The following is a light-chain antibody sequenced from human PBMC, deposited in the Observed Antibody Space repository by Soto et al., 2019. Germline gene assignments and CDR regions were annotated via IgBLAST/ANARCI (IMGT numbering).Light chain of an antibody. CDR3: QQRSNWPFT. J-gene: IGKJ3*01. CDR1: QTVTKY. V-gene: IGKV3-11*01. Sequence: EIVLTQAPTTLSFSPGERATLSCRASQTVTKYLAWYQQQPGQAPRLLIYDTSNRATGIPARFSGSGSGTDFTLTILGLQPDDFAVYFCQQRSNWPFTFGPGTTVDFK. CDR2: DTS.